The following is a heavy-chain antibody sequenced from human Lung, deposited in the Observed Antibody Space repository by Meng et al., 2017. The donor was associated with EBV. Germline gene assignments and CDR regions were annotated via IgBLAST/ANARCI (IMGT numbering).Heavy chain of an antibody. J-gene: IGHJ4*02. CDR3: ARVEVGITSGDY. CDR2: INAYNGDT. Sequence: QGQVVQSGGEVKKPGASVKGSCKASGYTFTNYGITWVRQAPGQGLEWMGWINAYNGDTNYAQTLQGRVTMTTDTSTSTAYMELRSLRSDDTAVYYCARVEVGITSGDYWGQGTLVTVSS. CDR1: GYTFTNYG. D-gene: IGHD1-26*01. V-gene: IGHV1-18*01.